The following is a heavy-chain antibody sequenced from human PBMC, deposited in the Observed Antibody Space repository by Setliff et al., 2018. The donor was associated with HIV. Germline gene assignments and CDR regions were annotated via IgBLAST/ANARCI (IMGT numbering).Heavy chain of an antibody. V-gene: IGHV3-21*06. J-gene: IGHJ3*01. CDR2: ISGAGHVT. Sequence: GGSLRLSCVASGFNFSGHSMNWVRQAPGKGLECISHISGAGHVTYYGDSVRGRFTSSRDNVENSVYLQMNSLRAEDTAVYYCARREYNYVPRAFDLWGRGTMVTVSS. CDR3: ARREYNYVPRAFDL. D-gene: IGHD3-16*01. CDR1: GFNFSGHS.